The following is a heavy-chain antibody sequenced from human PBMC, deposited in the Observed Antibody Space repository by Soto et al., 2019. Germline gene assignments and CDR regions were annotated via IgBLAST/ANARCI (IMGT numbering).Heavy chain of an antibody. V-gene: IGHV4-4*02. CDR1: SGSISSSNW. CDR2: IYHSGST. J-gene: IGHJ4*02. D-gene: IGHD1-7*01. Sequence: SDTLSLTCAIASGSISSSNWWTWVRQPPGKGLEWIGEIYHSGSTNYNPSLKSRVTMSVDKSKNQFSLKLNSVTAADTAVYYCARKITGTTGFDYWGQGTLVTVSS. CDR3: ARKITGTTGFDY.